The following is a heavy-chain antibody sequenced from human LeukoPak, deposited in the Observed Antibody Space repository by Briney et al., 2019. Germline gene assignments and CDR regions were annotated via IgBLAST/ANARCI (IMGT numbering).Heavy chain of an antibody. Sequence: SETLSLTCTFSGGSISSYYWSWIRQPPGKGLEWIGYIYYSGSTNYNPSLKSRVTISVDTSKNQFSLKLSSVTAADTAVYYCARGRDGYNYNYWGQGTLVTVSS. CDR2: IYYSGST. CDR1: GGSISSYY. D-gene: IGHD5-24*01. V-gene: IGHV4-59*01. CDR3: ARGRDGYNYNY. J-gene: IGHJ4*02.